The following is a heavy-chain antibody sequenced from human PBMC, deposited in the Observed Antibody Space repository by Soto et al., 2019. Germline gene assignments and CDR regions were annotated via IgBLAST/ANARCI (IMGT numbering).Heavy chain of an antibody. CDR3: ARLRIATNNYKWFDP. V-gene: IGHV4-31*03. Sequence: TLSLTCSVSCAALNSGNYYWSWIRQVPGKGLEWIGHIYVTGAVDYNPSLRDRITISQDTSERQFSLNLRLVTAADTAVYYCARLRIATNNYKWFDPWGQGTLVTVSS. CDR2: IYVTGAV. J-gene: IGHJ5*02. CDR1: CAALNSGNYY. D-gene: IGHD2-21*01.